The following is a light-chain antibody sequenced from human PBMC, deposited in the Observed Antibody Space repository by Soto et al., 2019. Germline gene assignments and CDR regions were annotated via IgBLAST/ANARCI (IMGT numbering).Light chain of an antibody. Sequence: QSVLTQPTSVYASPGQSITISCTGTSSDVGGSNFVSWYQQHPGKRPKLIIYDVTTRPSGVYNCFSGSKSGSTAYLIISRLQTEDEADFYCVSFTSSTAYVFGSGTKVTVL. CDR1: SSDVGGSNF. CDR3: VSFTSSTAYV. V-gene: IGLV2-14*03. J-gene: IGLJ1*01. CDR2: DVT.